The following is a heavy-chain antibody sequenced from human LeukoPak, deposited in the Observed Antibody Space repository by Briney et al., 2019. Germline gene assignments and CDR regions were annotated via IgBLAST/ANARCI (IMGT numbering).Heavy chain of an antibody. Sequence: GGSLRLSCTSSGFTFREFAVSWFRQAPGKGLEWVSAISGSGGSTYYADSVKGRFTISRDNSKNTLYLQMNSLRAEDTAVYYCAKGGWPYYFDYWGQGTLVTVSS. CDR1: GFTFREFA. V-gene: IGHV3-23*01. D-gene: IGHD6-19*01. CDR2: ISGSGGST. CDR3: AKGGWPYYFDY. J-gene: IGHJ4*02.